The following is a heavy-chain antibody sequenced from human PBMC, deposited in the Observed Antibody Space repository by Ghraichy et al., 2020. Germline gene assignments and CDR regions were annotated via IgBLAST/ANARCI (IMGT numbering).Heavy chain of an antibody. J-gene: IGHJ1*01. D-gene: IGHD3-3*01. V-gene: IGHV3-11*01. CDR2: ISSRSSTI. Sequence: GGSLRLSCAASGFAFSDYHMSWIRQAPGKGLEWISYISSRSSTIKYVESAKGRFTISRDNVKNDLYLEMNNLRLEDTAADYCARGTLFGVRTLFNHWGQGTLVTVSS. CDR1: GFAFSDYH. CDR3: ARGTLFGVRTLFNH.